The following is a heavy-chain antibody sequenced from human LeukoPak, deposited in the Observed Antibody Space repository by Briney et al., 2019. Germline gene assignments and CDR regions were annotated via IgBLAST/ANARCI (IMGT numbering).Heavy chain of an antibody. D-gene: IGHD2-21*01. Sequence: GGSLRLSCAASGCTFSDYWMIWVRQTLGKGLQWVADIKQDGSDRFYVDSVKGRFTISRDNAKNSLYLQMNSLRAEDTAVYYCARLYCGVGICYSYYMDVWGKGTTVTVSS. CDR2: IKQDGSDR. CDR3: ARLYCGVGICYSYYMDV. CDR1: GCTFSDYW. J-gene: IGHJ6*03. V-gene: IGHV3-7*01.